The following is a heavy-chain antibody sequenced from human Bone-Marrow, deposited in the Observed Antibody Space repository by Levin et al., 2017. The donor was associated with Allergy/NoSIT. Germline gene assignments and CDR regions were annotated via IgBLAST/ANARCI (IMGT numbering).Heavy chain of an antibody. CDR1: GFTFGNAW. V-gene: IGHV3-15*01. Sequence: GGSLRLSCVASGFTFGNAWMNWVRQAPGKGLQWVGRIKGKTDGGTTDYAAPVKARFTISSDDSKKTLYLQMNSLKTEDTAIYYCTTRSHWGQGTLVTVFS. CDR2: IKGKTDGGTT. CDR3: TTRSH. J-gene: IGHJ4*02.